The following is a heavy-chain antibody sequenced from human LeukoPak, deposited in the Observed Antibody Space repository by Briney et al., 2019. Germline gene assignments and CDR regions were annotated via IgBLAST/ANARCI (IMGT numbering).Heavy chain of an antibody. D-gene: IGHD1-26*01. CDR1: GFTFSSYA. Sequence: GGSLRLSCAASGFTFSSYAMHWVRQAPGKGLEWVAVISYDGSNKYYADSVKGRFTISRDNSKNTLYLQMNSLRAEDTAVYYCARDSLRVGALFDYWGQGTLVTVSS. V-gene: IGHV3-30-3*01. J-gene: IGHJ4*02. CDR3: ARDSLRVGALFDY. CDR2: ISYDGSNK.